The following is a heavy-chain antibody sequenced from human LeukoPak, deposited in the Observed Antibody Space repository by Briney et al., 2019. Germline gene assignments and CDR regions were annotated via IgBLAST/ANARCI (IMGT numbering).Heavy chain of an antibody. CDR2: ISGSGGST. J-gene: IGHJ4*02. CDR1: GFTFSSYA. V-gene: IGHV3-23*01. D-gene: IGHD5-18*01. CDR3: AKGLSRRGYSYGSVDY. Sequence: GGSLRLSCAASGFTFSSYAMSWVRQAPGKGLEWVSAISGSGGSTYYADSVKGWFTISRDNSKNTLYLQMNSLRAEDTAVYYCAKGLSRRGYSYGSVDYWGQGTLVTVSS.